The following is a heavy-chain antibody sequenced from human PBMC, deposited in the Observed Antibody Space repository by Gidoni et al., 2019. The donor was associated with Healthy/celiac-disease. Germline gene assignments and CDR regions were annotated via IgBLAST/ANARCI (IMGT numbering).Heavy chain of an antibody. J-gene: IGHJ4*02. CDR2: IYYSGST. D-gene: IGHD1-26*01. V-gene: IGHV4-31*03. CDR3: ARVVSGLYYFDY. CDR1: GVSISSGGYY. Sequence: QVQLQDTGPGLVKPSQTLSPTRPVSGVSISSGGYYWSWIRQHPGDGLEWLGYIYYSGSTYYNPSLKSRVTISVDTSKNQFSLKLSSVTAADTAVYYCARVVSGLYYFDYWGQGTLVSVSS.